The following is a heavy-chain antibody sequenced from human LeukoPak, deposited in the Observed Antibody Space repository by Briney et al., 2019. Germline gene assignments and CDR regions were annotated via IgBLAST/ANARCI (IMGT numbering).Heavy chain of an antibody. J-gene: IGHJ6*03. D-gene: IGHD3-10*01. V-gene: IGHV3-53*01. CDR2: IYSCGST. CDR3: ASGSGSYRTPYYYMDV. Sequence: GGSPRLSCVASGFTVSSNYMSWVRQAPGKGLEWVSVIYSCGSTYYADSVKGRFTISRDNSKNTLYLQMNSLRAEDTAVYYCASGSGSYRTPYYYMDVWGTGTTVTVSS. CDR1: GFTVSSNY.